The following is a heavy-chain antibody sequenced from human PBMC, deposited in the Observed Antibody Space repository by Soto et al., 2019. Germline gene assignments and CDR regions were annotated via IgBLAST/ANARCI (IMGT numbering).Heavy chain of an antibody. J-gene: IGHJ4*02. CDR3: ASPRQGNYDFLSGYYALDY. D-gene: IGHD3-3*01. CDR2: FYYTGGT. CDR1: GGSISSSRSY. V-gene: IGHV4-39*01. Sequence: ESLSLACPVSGGSISSSRSYGGWVRQPPGKGLEWIVSFYYTGGTYSTYYNPSLKSRVTISVDTSKSQFSLNLRSVTAADTAVYYCASPRQGNYDFLSGYYALDYWGQGTLVTVYS.